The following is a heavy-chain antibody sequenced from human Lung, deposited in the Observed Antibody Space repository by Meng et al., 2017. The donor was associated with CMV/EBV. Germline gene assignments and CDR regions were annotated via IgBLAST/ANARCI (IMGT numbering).Heavy chain of an antibody. J-gene: IGHJ5*02. CDR3: ALFTRSWFDP. CDR2: IYWDDDK. V-gene: IGHV2-5*02. CDR1: GFSLSTSEVG. Sequence: QIPLNESGPTLVKPTQTLTLTCTFSGFSLSTSEVGVGWIRQPPGKALEWLAVIYWDDDKRYSPSLKSRLTITKDTSKNQVVLTLTNMDPVDTATYYCALFTRSWFDPWGQGTLVTVSS. D-gene: IGHD2-2*01.